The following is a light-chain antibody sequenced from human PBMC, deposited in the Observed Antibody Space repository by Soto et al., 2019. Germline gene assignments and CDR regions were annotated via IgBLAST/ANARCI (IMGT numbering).Light chain of an antibody. CDR1: SSDVGGYNY. V-gene: IGLV2-8*01. CDR3: SSHAGINNVV. CDR2: EVT. J-gene: IGLJ3*02. Sequence: QSALTQPPSASGSPGQSVTISCTGTSSDVGGYNYVSWYQQHPGKAPKLIIYEVTKRPSGVPDRFSGSKSGSTASLTVSGLLAEDEADYYCSSHAGINNVVFGGGTKLTVL.